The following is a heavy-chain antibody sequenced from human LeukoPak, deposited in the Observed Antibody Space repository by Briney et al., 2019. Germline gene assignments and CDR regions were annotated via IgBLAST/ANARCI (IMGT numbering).Heavy chain of an antibody. CDR3: ARDKEGYSGYGLD. CDR2: ISSSSTYI. D-gene: IGHD5-12*01. J-gene: IGHJ4*02. Sequence: GGSLRLSCAASGFTFSRYSMNWVRQAPGKGLEWVSSISSSSTYIYYTDSVKGRFTISRDNAKNSLYLQMNSLRAEDTAVYYCARDKEGYSGYGLDWGQGTLVTVSS. CDR1: GFTFSRYS. V-gene: IGHV3-21*01.